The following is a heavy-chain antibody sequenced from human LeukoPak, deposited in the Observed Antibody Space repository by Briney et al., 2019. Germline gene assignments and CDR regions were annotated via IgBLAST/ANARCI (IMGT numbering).Heavy chain of an antibody. CDR2: ISGSGGST. Sequence: GGSLRLSCAASGFTFSSYAMSWVRQAPGKGLEWVSAISGSGGSTYYADSVKGRFTISRDNSKNTLYLQMNSLRAEDTAVYYCARGTPFGVLWFGEPTYYMDVWGKGTTVTVSS. D-gene: IGHD3-10*01. J-gene: IGHJ6*03. CDR1: GFTFSSYA. CDR3: ARGTPFGVLWFGEPTYYMDV. V-gene: IGHV3-23*01.